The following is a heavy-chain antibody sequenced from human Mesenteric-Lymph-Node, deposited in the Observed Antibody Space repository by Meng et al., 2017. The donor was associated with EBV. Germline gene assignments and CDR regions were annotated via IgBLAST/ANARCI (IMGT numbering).Heavy chain of an antibody. Sequence: SSYWGLMRVPQRKGRGVIRHIHSSGSTKYNPPPKSGVTISVETSKNQFSLKLSSVTAADTAVYYCARDSELDGQFDPWGQGTLVTVSS. D-gene: IGHD6-6*01. J-gene: IGHJ5*02. CDR1: SSY. CDR2: IHSSGST. V-gene: IGHV4-59*01. CDR3: ARDSELDGQFDP.